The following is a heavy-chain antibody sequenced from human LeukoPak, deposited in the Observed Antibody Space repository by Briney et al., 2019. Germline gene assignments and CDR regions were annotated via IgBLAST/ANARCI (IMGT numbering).Heavy chain of an antibody. Sequence: QPGGSLRLSCVASGFTFSRYEMNWVRQAPGKGLEWVANIKEDGSEKYYVDSVRGRFTISRDNAKNSLYLQMNSLRAEDTAVYYCARARRWSNDYWGQGTLVTVSS. D-gene: IGHD4-23*01. CDR2: IKEDGSEK. CDR3: ARARRWSNDY. J-gene: IGHJ4*02. CDR1: GFTFSRYE. V-gene: IGHV3-7*04.